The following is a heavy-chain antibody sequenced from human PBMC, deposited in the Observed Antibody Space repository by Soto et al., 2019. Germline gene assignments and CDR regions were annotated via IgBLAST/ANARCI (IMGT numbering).Heavy chain of an antibody. CDR3: ARDDEYSGNGMDV. CDR1: GFTFSNYG. V-gene: IGHV3-33*01. Sequence: QVQLVESGGGVVQPGRSLRLSCAASGFTFSNYGMHWVRQAPGKGLEWVAVILNDGSNRYHADSVKDRFTISRDKSKNTLSLQMNSLRAEDTAVYYCARDDEYSGNGMDVWGQGTTVTVS. CDR2: ILNDGSNR. D-gene: IGHD3-10*01. J-gene: IGHJ6*02.